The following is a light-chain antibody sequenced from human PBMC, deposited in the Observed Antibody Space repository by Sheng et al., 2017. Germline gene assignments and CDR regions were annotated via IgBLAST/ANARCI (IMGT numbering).Light chain of an antibody. J-gene: IGKJ1*01. CDR2: RAS. CDR3: QQYSFYPWT. V-gene: IGKV1-5*03. Sequence: DIQMTQSPSTLSASVGERVTITCRVSQSVSSWLAWYQQRVGKAPKLLIYRASSLESGVPSRFSGSGSGTEFTLTISSLQPDDFATYYCQQYSFYPWTFARGTKVEI. CDR1: QSVSSW.